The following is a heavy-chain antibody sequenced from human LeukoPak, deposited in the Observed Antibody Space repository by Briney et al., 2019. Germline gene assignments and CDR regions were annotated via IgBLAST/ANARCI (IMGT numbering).Heavy chain of an antibody. CDR2: IKMDERSA. CDR3: ATVFKGSSLQDY. CDR1: GFTITNNW. Sequence: GGSLRLSCTVSGFTITNNWMYWVRQAPGRGLVWVSRIKMDERSAVYADSVKGRFIISRDNAKNTVYLQMNSLRADDTAVYYCATVFKGSSLQDYWGRGTLVTVSS. D-gene: IGHD3-10*01. J-gene: IGHJ4*02. V-gene: IGHV3-74*03.